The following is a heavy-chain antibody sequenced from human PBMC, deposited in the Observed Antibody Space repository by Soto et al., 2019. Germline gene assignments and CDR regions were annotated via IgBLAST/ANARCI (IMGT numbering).Heavy chain of an antibody. CDR1: GFGFVDDT. CDR2: IRSKAYGEAT. D-gene: IGHD2-2*01. CDR3: TRYKYTSRYSYLGMDV. V-gene: IGHV3-49*03. Sequence: LRLSGICFGFGFVDDTSSGSRKDPGKGLEWVGVIRSKAYGEATDYGASVKGRFTILRDDSKSIAYLQLNSLQSEDTGVYYRTRYKYTSRYSYLGMDVCGHGTAVTV. J-gene: IGHJ6*02.